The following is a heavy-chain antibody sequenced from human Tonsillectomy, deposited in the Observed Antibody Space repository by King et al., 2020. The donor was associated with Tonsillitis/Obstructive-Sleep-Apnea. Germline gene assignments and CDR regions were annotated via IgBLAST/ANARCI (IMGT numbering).Heavy chain of an antibody. CDR2: MSSDGGII. V-gene: IGHV3-30*04. CDR3: ASVFCSSITCYIFDH. D-gene: IGHD2-2*01. CDR1: GFTFSPYA. Sequence: VQLVESGRGVVQPRRSLRLSCAASGFTFSPYAMHWVRQAPGKGLEWVAAMSSDGGIIYYADSVKGPFTISRENSKNTMYPKMNSLRPEDTAVYYCASVFCSSITCYIFDHWGQGTLVTVSS. J-gene: IGHJ4*02.